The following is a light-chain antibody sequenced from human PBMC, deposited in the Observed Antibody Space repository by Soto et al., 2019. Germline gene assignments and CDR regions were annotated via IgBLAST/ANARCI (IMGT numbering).Light chain of an antibody. J-gene: IGLJ1*01. CDR1: SRDVGRYNL. Sequence: QSVLTQPASVSGSPGQSITISCTGTSRDVGRYNLVSWYQQHPGKAPKLMIYEVTKRPSGVSHRFSGSKSGTTASLTISGLQAEDEADYYCCSYTTSSTRVFGTGTKLTVL. CDR2: EVT. V-gene: IGLV2-14*02. CDR3: CSYTTSSTRV.